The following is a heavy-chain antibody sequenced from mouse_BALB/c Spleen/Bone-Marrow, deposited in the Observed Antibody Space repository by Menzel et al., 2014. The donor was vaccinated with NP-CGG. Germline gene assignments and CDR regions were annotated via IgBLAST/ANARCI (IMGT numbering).Heavy chain of an antibody. D-gene: IGHD2-10*02. Sequence: ESGPGLVKPSQSLSLTCSVTGYSIXSGYYWNWIRQFPGNKLEWMGYISYDGSNNYNPSLKNRISITRDTSKNQFFLKLNSVTTEDTATYYCARVYGNYFFAYWGQGTLVTVSA. CDR3: ARVYGNYFFAY. CDR1: GYSIXSGYY. CDR2: ISYDGSN. J-gene: IGHJ3*01. V-gene: IGHV3-6*02.